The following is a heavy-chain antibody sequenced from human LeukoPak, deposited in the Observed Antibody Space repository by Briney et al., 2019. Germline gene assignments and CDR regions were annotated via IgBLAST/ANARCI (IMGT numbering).Heavy chain of an antibody. Sequence: GGSLTLSCASSGFTFSSYAISFVREAPGQWLEWVSPLSGSGGSTYYADSVKGRFTISRDNSKNTLYLQMNSLRAEDTAVYYCAKSPFAGIAVAGIFDYWGQGTLVTVSS. CDR3: AKSPFAGIAVAGIFDY. V-gene: IGHV3-23*01. D-gene: IGHD6-19*01. J-gene: IGHJ4*02. CDR2: LSGSGGST. CDR1: GFTFSSYA.